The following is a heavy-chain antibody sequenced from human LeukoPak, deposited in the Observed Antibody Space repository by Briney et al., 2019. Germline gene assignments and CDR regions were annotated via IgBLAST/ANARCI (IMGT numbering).Heavy chain of an antibody. J-gene: IGHJ4*02. Sequence: GGSLRLSCAASGFTFSSYAMSWVRQAPGKGLEWVSAISGSGGSTYYADSVKGRFTIPRDNSKNTLYLQMNSLRAEDTAVYYCATNALYYDFWSGYRTGFDYWGQGTLVTVSS. D-gene: IGHD3-3*01. CDR2: ISGSGGST. CDR1: GFTFSSYA. V-gene: IGHV3-23*01. CDR3: ATNALYYDFWSGYRTGFDY.